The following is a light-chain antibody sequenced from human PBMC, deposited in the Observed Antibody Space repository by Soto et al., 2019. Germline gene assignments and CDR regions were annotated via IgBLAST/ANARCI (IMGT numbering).Light chain of an antibody. V-gene: IGKV1-39*01. Sequence: DMQMTQSPSSLSAAVGDRVSITCRASQSISSYLNWYQQKPGKAPKLLIYAASSLQSGVPSRFSGSGSGTDFTLTISSLQPEDFATYYCQQSYCTPITFGQGTRLEI. CDR2: AAS. CDR1: QSISSY. CDR3: QQSYCTPIT. J-gene: IGKJ5*01.